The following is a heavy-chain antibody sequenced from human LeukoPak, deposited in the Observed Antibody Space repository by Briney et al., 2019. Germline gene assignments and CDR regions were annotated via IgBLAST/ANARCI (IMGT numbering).Heavy chain of an antibody. V-gene: IGHV1-8*01. D-gene: IGHD6-19*01. Sequence: ASVKVSCKASGYTFTSYDINWVRQATGQGLEWMGWMNPNSGNTGYAQKFQGRVTMTRNTSISTAYMELSSLRSEDTAVYYCARTSSGWYVEDCWFDPWGQGTLVTVSS. CDR1: GYTFTSYD. J-gene: IGHJ5*02. CDR2: MNPNSGNT. CDR3: ARTSSGWYVEDCWFDP.